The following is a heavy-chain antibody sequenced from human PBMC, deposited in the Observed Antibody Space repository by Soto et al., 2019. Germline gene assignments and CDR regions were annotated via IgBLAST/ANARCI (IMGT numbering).Heavy chain of an antibody. CDR3: ARDRSAGDYFYYGMDV. CDR2: IWYDGSKT. D-gene: IGHD1-1*01. J-gene: IGHJ6*02. V-gene: IGHV3-33*08. CDR1: GFTFNRNG. Sequence: VQVVESGGDLVKPGGSLRLSCASSGFTFNRNGMHWVRQAPGKGLEWVAVIWYDGSKTGYSDSVKGRFTISRDNAKNTLYLQMNRVRAEDTAIYYCARDRSAGDYFYYGMDVWGQGTTVTVSS.